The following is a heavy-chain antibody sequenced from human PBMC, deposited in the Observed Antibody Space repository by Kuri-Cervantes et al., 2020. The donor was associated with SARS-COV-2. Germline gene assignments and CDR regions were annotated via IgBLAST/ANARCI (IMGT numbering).Heavy chain of an antibody. CDR1: GFTFSNAW. D-gene: IGHD2-8*01. CDR2: ISSSGSTI. CDR3: ARDNVGYYYYGMDV. Sequence: GGSLRLSCAASGFTFSNAWMSWVRQAPGKGLEWVSYISSSGSTIYYADSVKGRFTISRDNAKNSLYLQMNSLRAEDTAVYYCARDNVGYYYYGMDVWGQGTTVTVSS. V-gene: IGHV3-11*04. J-gene: IGHJ6*02.